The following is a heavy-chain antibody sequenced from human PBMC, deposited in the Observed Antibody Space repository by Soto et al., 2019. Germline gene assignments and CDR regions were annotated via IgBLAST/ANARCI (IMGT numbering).Heavy chain of an antibody. V-gene: IGHV4-59*01. CDR1: GGSIISYY. CDR2: IYYSGST. D-gene: IGHD2-8*01. Sequence: PSETLSLTCTVSGGSIISYYWSWIRQPPGKGLEWIGYIYYSGSTNYNPSLKSRVTISVDTSKNQFSLKLSSVTAADTAVYYCARESGVTYGMDVWGQGTTVTVSS. CDR3: ARESGVTYGMDV. J-gene: IGHJ6*02.